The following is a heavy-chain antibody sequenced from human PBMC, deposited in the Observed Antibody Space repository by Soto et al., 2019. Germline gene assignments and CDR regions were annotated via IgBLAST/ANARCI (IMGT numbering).Heavy chain of an antibody. J-gene: IGHJ6*02. V-gene: IGHV3-30*18. CDR1: GFTFSSYG. CDR2: ISYDGSNK. Sequence: QVQLVESGGGVVQPGRSLRLSCAASGFTFSSYGMHWVRQAPGKGLEWVAVISYDGSNKYYADSVKGRFTISRDNSKNTLYLQMNSLRAEDTAVYYCAKAVGDCSSTSCQINYYYYYYGMDVWGQGTTVTVSS. D-gene: IGHD2-2*01. CDR3: AKAVGDCSSTSCQINYYYYYYGMDV.